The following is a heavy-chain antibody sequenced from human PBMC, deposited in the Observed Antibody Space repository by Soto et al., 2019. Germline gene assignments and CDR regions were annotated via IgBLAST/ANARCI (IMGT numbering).Heavy chain of an antibody. J-gene: IGHJ4*02. CDR3: ARDPEYSSSWHFDY. CDR1: GFTFSSYS. CDR2: ISSSSSTI. V-gene: IGHV3-48*01. D-gene: IGHD6-13*01. Sequence: EVQLVESGGGLVQPGGSLRLSCAASGFTFSSYSMNWVRQAPGKGLEWVSYISSSSSTIYYADSVKGRFTISRDNAKNSLYLQMKSLRAEDTAVYYCARDPEYSSSWHFDYWGQGTLVTGSS.